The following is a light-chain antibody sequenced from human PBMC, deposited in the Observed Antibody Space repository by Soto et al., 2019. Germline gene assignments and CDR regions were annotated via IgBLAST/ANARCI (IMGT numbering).Light chain of an antibody. V-gene: IGLV2-11*01. CDR1: TTDVGTYNS. J-gene: IGLJ3*02. Sequence: QSVLTQPRSVSGSPGQSVTISCTGTTTDVGTYNSVSWYQQHPGKAPKLMIYDVNKRPSGVPHRFSGSMSGNTASLTISGRQADDEADYHCSSYAGNYTLEFGGGTKLSVL. CDR3: SSYAGNYTLE. CDR2: DVN.